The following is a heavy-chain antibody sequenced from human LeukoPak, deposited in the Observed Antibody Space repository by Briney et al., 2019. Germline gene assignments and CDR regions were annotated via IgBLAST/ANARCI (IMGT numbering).Heavy chain of an antibody. D-gene: IGHD5-18*01. CDR2: IYYSGST. CDR1: GGSISSYY. CDR3: ARGYSYGYDAFDI. V-gene: IGHV4-59*01. Sequence: SETLSLTCTVSGGSISSYYWSWIRQPPGKGLEWIGYIYYSGSTNYNPSLKSRVTISVDTSKNQFSLKLSSVTAADTAVYYCARGYSYGYDAFDIWGQGTMVTVSS. J-gene: IGHJ3*02.